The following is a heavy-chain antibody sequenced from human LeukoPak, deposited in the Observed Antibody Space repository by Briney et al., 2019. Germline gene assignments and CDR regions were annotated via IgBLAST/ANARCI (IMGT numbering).Heavy chain of an antibody. CDR3: ARDRDVDDFDS. J-gene: IGHJ4*01. D-gene: IGHD2-15*01. CDR1: GGSISSSSYY. Sequence: SETLSLTCTVSGGSISSSSYYWGWIRQPPGKGLEWIGSIYYSGSTYYNPSLKSRVTISVDTSKNQFSLKLSSVTAADTAVYYCARDRDVDDFDSWGHGTLVTVSS. CDR2: IYYSGST. V-gene: IGHV4-39*07.